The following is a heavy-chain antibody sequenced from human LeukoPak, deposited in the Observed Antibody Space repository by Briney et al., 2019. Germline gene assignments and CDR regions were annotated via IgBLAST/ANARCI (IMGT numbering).Heavy chain of an antibody. CDR1: KFTFSSYS. CDR3: AAPGVPAATYYFDY. V-gene: IGHV3-21*01. Sequence: PGGSLRLSCAASKFTFSSYSMNWVRQAPGKGLEWVSSISSSGTYISYAESVKGRFTISRDNSKNTVYLQMNSLRAEDTAVYYCAAPGVPAATYYFDYWGQGTLVTVSS. D-gene: IGHD2-2*01. J-gene: IGHJ4*02. CDR2: ISSSGTYI.